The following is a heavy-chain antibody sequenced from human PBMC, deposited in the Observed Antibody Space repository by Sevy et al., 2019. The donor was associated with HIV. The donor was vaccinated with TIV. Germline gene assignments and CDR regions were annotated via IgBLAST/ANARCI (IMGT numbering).Heavy chain of an antibody. CDR1: GFIFNSYV. V-gene: IGHV3-23*01. CDR2: ISGHGGST. D-gene: IGHD3-3*01. CDR3: AGGFWSGFDY. Sequence: GESLKISCAASGFIFNSYVMSWVRQAPGKGLEWVSTISGHGGSTYYADSVKGRFTISRDNSKNTLDLQMNSLRAEDTAVYYCAGGFWSGFDYWGQGSLVTVSS. J-gene: IGHJ4*02.